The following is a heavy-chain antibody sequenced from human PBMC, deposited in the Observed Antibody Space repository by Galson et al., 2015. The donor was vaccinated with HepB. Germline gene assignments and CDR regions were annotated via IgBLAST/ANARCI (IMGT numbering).Heavy chain of an antibody. V-gene: IGHV5-10-1*01. J-gene: IGHJ6*02. CDR1: GYSFTSYW. CDR3: VSRKNTYGTYYYYGMDV. Sequence: QSGAEVKKPGESLRISCKGSGYSFTSYWISWVRQMPGKGLEWMGRIDPSDSYTNYSPSFQGHVTISADKSISTAYLQWSSLKASDTAMYYCVSRKNTYGTYYYYGMDVWGQGTTVTVSS. CDR2: IDPSDSYT. D-gene: IGHD2/OR15-2a*01.